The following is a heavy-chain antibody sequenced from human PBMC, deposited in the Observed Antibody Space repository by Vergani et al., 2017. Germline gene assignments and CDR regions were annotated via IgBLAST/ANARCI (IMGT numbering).Heavy chain of an antibody. J-gene: IGHJ5*02. D-gene: IGHD6-13*01. CDR3: ARQGSSSWMWFDP. CDR2: INHSGST. Sequence: QVQLQQWGAGLLKPSETLSLTCAVYGGSFSGYYWSWIRQPPGKGLEWIGEINHSGSTNYNPSLKSRVTISVDTSKNQFSLKLSSVTAADTAVYYCARQGSSSWMWFDPWGQGTLVTVSS. V-gene: IGHV4-34*01. CDR1: GGSFSGYY.